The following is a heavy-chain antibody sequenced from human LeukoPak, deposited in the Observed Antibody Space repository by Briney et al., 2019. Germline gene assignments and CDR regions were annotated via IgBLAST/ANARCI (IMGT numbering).Heavy chain of an antibody. V-gene: IGHV3-30*03. D-gene: IGHD3-10*01. CDR3: ASRRGNH. CDR1: GFTFSSYG. J-gene: IGHJ5*02. Sequence: GGSLRLSCAASGFTFSSYGMHWVRQAPGKGLEWVAVISYDGSNKYYADSVKGRFTISRHNSKNTLYLQMNSLRAEDTAVYYCASRRGNHWGQGTLVTVSS. CDR2: ISYDGSNK.